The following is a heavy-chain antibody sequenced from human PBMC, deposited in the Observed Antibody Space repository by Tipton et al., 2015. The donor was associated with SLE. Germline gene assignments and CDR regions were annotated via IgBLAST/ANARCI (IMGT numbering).Heavy chain of an antibody. V-gene: IGHV4-61*02. CDR3: ARGRYYDSLNWFDP. CDR2: IHSSGST. D-gene: IGHD3-22*01. J-gene: IGHJ5*02. Sequence: GLVKPSETLPLTCTVSGGSISSSSYYWSWIRQPAGKGLEWIGQIHSSGSTNYNPSLKSRVTMSVDTSKNQFSLKLSSVTAADTAVYYCARGRYYDSLNWFDPWGQGTLVTVSS. CDR1: GGSISSSSYY.